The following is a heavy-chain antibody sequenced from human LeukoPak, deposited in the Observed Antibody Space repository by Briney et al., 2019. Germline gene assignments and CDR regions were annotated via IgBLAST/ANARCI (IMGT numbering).Heavy chain of an antibody. CDR1: GGSISSSSYY. CDR3: ARHPGTSWSDTDDY. D-gene: IGHD6-13*01. J-gene: IGHJ4*02. Sequence: PSETLSLTCTVSGGSISSSSYYWGWIRQPPGKGLEWIGSIYYSGSTYYNPSLKSRVTISVDTSKNQFSLKPSSVTAADTATYYCARHPGTSWSDTDDYWGQGTLVTVSS. V-gene: IGHV4-39*01. CDR2: IYYSGST.